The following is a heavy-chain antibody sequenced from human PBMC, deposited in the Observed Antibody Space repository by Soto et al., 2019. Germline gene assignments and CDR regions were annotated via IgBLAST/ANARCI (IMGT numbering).Heavy chain of an antibody. CDR3: AKAPIVVVMMDY. J-gene: IGHJ4*02. V-gene: IGHV3-48*02. CDR2: ISSSSSTM. CDR1: GFTFSSYS. D-gene: IGHD3-22*01. Sequence: PGGSLRLSCAASGFTFSSYSMNWVRQAPGKGLEWVSYISSSSSTMYSADSVKGRFTISRDNAKNSLYLQMNSLRDEDTAVYYWAKAPIVVVMMDYWGQGTLVTVSS.